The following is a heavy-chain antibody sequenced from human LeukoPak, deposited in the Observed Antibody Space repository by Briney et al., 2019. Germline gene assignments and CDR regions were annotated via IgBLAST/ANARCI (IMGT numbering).Heavy chain of an antibody. D-gene: IGHD3-10*01. CDR3: ARSPMVRGVTTFDY. Sequence: PSETLSLTCTVSGGSISTYYWSWLRQPPGKGLEWIGYIFYSGSTNYNPSLKSRVTISVDTSKNQFSLKLSSVTAADTAVYYCARSPMVRGVTTFDYWDQGTLVTVSS. CDR2: IFYSGST. V-gene: IGHV4-59*01. J-gene: IGHJ4*02. CDR1: GGSISTYY.